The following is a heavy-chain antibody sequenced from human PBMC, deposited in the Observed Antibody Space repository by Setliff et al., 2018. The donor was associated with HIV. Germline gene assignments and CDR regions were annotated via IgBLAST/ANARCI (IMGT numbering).Heavy chain of an antibody. CDR2: VYYRAKTGATT. Sequence: SETLSLTCSVSGGSIRSHYWSWIRQAPGKGLQWIGNVYYRAKTGATTDHNPSLRSRISISLDVSKNQLSLRLWSVTAADTAIYYCARDVAPPLAGDVWSGNGLWGQGTQVTVSS. CDR1: GGSIRSHY. V-gene: IGHV4-59*11. J-gene: IGHJ4*02. D-gene: IGHD3-3*01. CDR3: ARDVAPPLAGDVWSGNGL.